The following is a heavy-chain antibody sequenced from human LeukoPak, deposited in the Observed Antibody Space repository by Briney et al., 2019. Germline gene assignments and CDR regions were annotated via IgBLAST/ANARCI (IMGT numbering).Heavy chain of an antibody. CDR2: ISRSGSTI. J-gene: IGHJ6*03. D-gene: IGHD3-10*01. CDR1: GFTFSDYY. CDR3: AKVRTRWTMVRGVPYMDV. Sequence: GGSLRLSCAASGFTFSDYYMSCIRQAPGRGLEWVSYISRSGSTIYYADSVKGRFTISRDNSKNTLYLQMNSLRAEDTAVYYCAKVRTRWTMVRGVPYMDVWGKGTTVTVSS. V-gene: IGHV3-11*01.